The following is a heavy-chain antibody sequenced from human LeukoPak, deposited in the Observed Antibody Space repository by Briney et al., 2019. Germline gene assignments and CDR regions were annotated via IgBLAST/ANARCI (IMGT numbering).Heavy chain of an antibody. D-gene: IGHD5/OR15-5a*01. CDR3: ARRHSVLTDPLSHYYYYMDV. J-gene: IGHJ6*03. V-gene: IGHV1-18*01. CDR1: GYNFMNYG. CDR2: IGPKNGNT. Sequence: ASVKVSCKASGYNFMNYGISWVRQAPGQGLEWMGWIGPKNGNTNFGQNFLGRVTLTADTSTTTVYMELMSLRSDDTATYYCARRHSVLTDPLSHYYYYMDVWGKGTTVIVSS.